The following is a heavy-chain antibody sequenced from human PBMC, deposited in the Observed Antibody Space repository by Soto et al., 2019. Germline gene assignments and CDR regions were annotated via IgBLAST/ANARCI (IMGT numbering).Heavy chain of an antibody. J-gene: IGHJ6*02. CDR3: AKDRNADYYYYGMDV. Sequence: QVQLVESGGGVVQPGRSLRLSCAASGFTFSSYGMHWVRQAPGKGLEWVAVISYDGSKKYYADSVKGRFTISRDNSKNTLYLQMNSLRAEDTAVYYCAKDRNADYYYYGMDVWGQGTTVTVSS. CDR1: GFTFSSYG. D-gene: IGHD2-8*01. CDR2: ISYDGSKK. V-gene: IGHV3-30*18.